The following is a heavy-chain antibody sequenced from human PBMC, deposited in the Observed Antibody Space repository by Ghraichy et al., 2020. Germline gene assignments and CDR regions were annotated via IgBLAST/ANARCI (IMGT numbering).Heavy chain of an antibody. V-gene: IGHV3-23*01. Sequence: GGSLRLSCTASGFTFRTYAMCWVRQAAGKGLEWVSTIGSTGTTYYADSVRGRFTISRDNSKNSLYLQMNSLRADDTALYYCARTEYGEPPFGGYWGRGTLGTVSS. CDR2: IGSTGTT. J-gene: IGHJ4*02. CDR1: GFTFRTYA. CDR3: ARTEYGEPPFGGY. D-gene: IGHD3-16*01.